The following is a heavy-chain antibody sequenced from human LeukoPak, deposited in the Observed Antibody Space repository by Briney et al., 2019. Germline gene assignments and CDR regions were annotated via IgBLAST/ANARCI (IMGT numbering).Heavy chain of an antibody. CDR1: GFTFSDYY. CDR3: ARDGRMVRGVPHYYYYGMDV. CDR2: ISSSGSTI. J-gene: IGHJ6*02. V-gene: IGHV3-11*01. Sequence: GGSLRLSCAASGFTFSDYYMSWIRQAPGKGLEWVSYISSSGSTIYYADSVRGRFTISRDNAKNSLYLQMNSLRAEDTAVYYCARDGRMVRGVPHYYYYGMDVWGQGTTVTVSS. D-gene: IGHD3-10*01.